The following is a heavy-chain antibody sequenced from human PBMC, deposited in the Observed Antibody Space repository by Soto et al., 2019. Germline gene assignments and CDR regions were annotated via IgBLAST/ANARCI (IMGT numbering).Heavy chain of an antibody. CDR1: GGSISSSSYY. D-gene: IGHD6-19*01. CDR3: ARHQPSYSSGWYEAYYYYVMDV. J-gene: IGHJ6*02. CDR2: IYYSGST. V-gene: IGHV4-39*01. Sequence: PSETLSLTCTVSGGSISSSSYYWGWIRQPPGKGLEWIGSIYYSGSTYYNPSLKSRVTISVDTSKNQFSLKLSSVTAADTAVYYCARHQPSYSSGWYEAYYYYVMDVWGQGSTVIVSS.